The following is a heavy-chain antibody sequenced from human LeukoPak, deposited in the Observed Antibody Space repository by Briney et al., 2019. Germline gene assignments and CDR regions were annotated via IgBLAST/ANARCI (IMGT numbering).Heavy chain of an antibody. CDR3: ARGSGYDSHADY. D-gene: IGHD5-12*01. V-gene: IGHV1-69*04. CDR2: IIPILGIA. J-gene: IGHJ4*02. CDR1: GGIFSSYA. Sequence: ASVKVSCKASGGIFSSYAISWVRQAPGQGLEWMGRIIPILGIANYAHKFQGRVTITADKSTSTACMELSSLRSEDTAVYYCARGSGYDSHADYWGQGTLVTVSS.